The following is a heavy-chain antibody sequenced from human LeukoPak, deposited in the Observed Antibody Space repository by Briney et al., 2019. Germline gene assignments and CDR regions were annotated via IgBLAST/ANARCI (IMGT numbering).Heavy chain of an antibody. J-gene: IGHJ4*02. V-gene: IGHV4-59*01. CDR1: GGXIGTNY. Sequence: PSETLSLTCSVSGGXIGTNYWSWIRQVPGKGLQWIGYSSYSGSSNYNPSLKSRVTISVDTSKTQFSLYLNSVTAADTAVYYCARSDTHHIHSSSWHFDYWGQGTLVTVSS. CDR2: SSYSGSS. CDR3: ARSDTHHIHSSSWHFDY. D-gene: IGHD6-13*01.